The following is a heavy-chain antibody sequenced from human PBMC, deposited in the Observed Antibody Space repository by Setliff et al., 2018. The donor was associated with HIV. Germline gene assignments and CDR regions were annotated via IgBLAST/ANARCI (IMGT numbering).Heavy chain of an antibody. Sequence: PGGSLRLSCSASGFTSGDYAMSWVRQAPGKGLEWVGFIRSKPYGGTSEYAASVKDRFTISRDDSKSIAYLQMNSLKTEDTAVYYCTRAIITMIRGVIALDSWGRGALVTVSS. D-gene: IGHD3-10*01. CDR1: GFTSGDYA. CDR2: IRSKPYGGTS. J-gene: IGHJ4*02. V-gene: IGHV3-49*04. CDR3: TRAIITMIRGVIALDS.